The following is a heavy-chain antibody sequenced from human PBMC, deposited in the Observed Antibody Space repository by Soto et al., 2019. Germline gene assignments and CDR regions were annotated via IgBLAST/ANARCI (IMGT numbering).Heavy chain of an antibody. CDR2: INPNSGGT. CDR1: GYSFIGFY. D-gene: IGHD6-19*01. CDR3: ASAAVTGTAGLDF. Sequence: XSVKVHCKAAGYSFIGFYVHWVRQAPGQGLEWMGWINPNSGGTKSAEKFQGRVTMTRDTSISTAYMELSRLTSDDTAVYYCASAAVTGTAGLDFWGQGTQVTVSS. V-gene: IGHV1-2*02. J-gene: IGHJ4*02.